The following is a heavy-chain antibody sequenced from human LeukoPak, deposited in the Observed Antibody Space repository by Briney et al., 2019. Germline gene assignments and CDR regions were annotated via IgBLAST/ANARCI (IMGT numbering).Heavy chain of an antibody. J-gene: IGHJ6*02. CDR3: ARAGGTRYYYAMDV. V-gene: IGHV3-9*01. CDR1: GFIFDDYG. Sequence: GGSLRLSCAASGFIFDDYGMHWVRQASGKGLEWVSGINWNSDSVGYADSEKGRFTVSRDNAENSLYLQMNSLRAEDTAFYYCARAGGTRYYYAMDVWGQGTTVTVSS. D-gene: IGHD3-16*01. CDR2: INWNSDSV.